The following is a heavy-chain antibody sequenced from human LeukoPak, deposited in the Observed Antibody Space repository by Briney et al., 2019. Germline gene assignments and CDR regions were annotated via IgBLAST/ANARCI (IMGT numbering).Heavy chain of an antibody. J-gene: IGHJ4*02. CDR1: GYTLTELS. CDR3: ATGISSLVYSSSWYYFDY. CDR2: FDPEDGET. D-gene: IGHD6-13*01. Sequence: ASVKVSCKVSGYTLTELSMHWVRQAPGKGLERMGGFDPEDGETIYAQKFQGRVTMTEDTSTDTAYMELSSLRSEDTAVYYCATGISSLVYSSSWYYFDYWGQGTLVTVSS. V-gene: IGHV1-24*01.